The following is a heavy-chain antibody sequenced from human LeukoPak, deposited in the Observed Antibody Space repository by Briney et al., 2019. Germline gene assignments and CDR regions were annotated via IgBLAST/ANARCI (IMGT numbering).Heavy chain of an antibody. Sequence: GGSLRLSCAASGFTFSTYRMNWVRQAPGMGLEWVAYINQDGSEKHYVDSVKGRFTISRDNAKNSLYLQMNSLRDEDTAMYYCASISGVPDYWGQGTLVTVSS. V-gene: IGHV3-7*01. CDR2: INQDGSEK. CDR3: ASISGVPDY. D-gene: IGHD1-20*01. J-gene: IGHJ4*02. CDR1: GFTFSTYR.